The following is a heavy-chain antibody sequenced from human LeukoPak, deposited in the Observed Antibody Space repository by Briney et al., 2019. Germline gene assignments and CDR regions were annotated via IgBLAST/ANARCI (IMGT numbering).Heavy chain of an antibody. CDR3: ARYCISTSCYSDIGY. CDR1: GFTFSSYS. V-gene: IGHV3-48*01. CDR2: ISSSSSTI. J-gene: IGHJ4*02. Sequence: GGSLRLSCAASGFTFSSYSMNWVRQAPGKGLEWVSYISSSSSTIYYADSVKGRFTISRDSAENSLYLQMNSLRAEDTAVYYCARYCISTSCYSDIGYWGQGTLVTVSS. D-gene: IGHD2-2*02.